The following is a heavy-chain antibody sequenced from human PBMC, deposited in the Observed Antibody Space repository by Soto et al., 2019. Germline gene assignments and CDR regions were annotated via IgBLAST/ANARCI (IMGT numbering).Heavy chain of an antibody. Sequence: PSETLSLTCTVSGGSISSYYWSWIRQPAGKGLEWIGRIYTSGSTNYNPSLKSRVTMSVDTSKNQFSLKLSSVTAADTAVYYCARDRLRSAYYYYGMDVWGQGTTVTVSS. CDR3: ARDRLRSAYYYYGMDV. J-gene: IGHJ6*02. CDR1: GGSISSYY. CDR2: IYTSGST. D-gene: IGHD2-15*01. V-gene: IGHV4-4*07.